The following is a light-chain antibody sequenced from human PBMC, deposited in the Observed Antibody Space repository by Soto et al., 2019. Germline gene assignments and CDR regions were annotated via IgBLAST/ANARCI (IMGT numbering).Light chain of an antibody. CDR2: GAS. CDR3: QQCYTPPPT. CDR1: QNIASY. Sequence: DIQVTQSPSSLSASVGDRVTLTCRTSQNIASYLTWFQQKPGKAPKLLISGASKLQIGVPSRFSGSGSGTDFTLTINSLQPDDFATYYCQQCYTPPPTFGQGTRVEI. V-gene: IGKV1-39*01. J-gene: IGKJ1*01.